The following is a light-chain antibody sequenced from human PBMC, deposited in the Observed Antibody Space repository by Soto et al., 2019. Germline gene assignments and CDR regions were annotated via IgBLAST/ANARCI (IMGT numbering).Light chain of an antibody. CDR1: QSVSSN. Sequence: EIVMTQSPDTLSVSPGERATLSCRASQSVSSNLAWYQQKPGQAPRLLIYGASTRATGFPARFSGSGSGIEFTLTISSLQSEDFAVYYCHHYNSWPYTFGQGTKVEIK. CDR3: HHYNSWPYT. J-gene: IGKJ2*01. V-gene: IGKV3-15*01. CDR2: GAS.